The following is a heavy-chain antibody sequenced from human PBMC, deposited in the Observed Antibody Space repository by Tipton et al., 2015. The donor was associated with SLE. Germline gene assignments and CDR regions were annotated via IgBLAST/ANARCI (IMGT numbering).Heavy chain of an antibody. CDR2: IRSKDYGGTT. CDR3: CSSRWYDYYYGMDV. J-gene: IGHJ6*02. V-gene: IGHV3-49*03. D-gene: IGHD2-2*01. Sequence: SLRLSCTTSGFVPDDYAMSWFRQVPGRGLEWVGYIRSKDYGGTTEYAASVRGRFTISSDDSRSIAYLQMNSLKTEDTAVYYCCSSRWYDYYYGMDVWGQGTTVTVSS. CDR1: GFVPDDYA.